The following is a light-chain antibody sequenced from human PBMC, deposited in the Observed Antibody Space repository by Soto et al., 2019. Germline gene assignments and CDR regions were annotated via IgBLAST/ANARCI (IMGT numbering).Light chain of an antibody. Sequence: EIVMTHSPATLSVSAWERATLXRRASQSVSSNLAWYQQKPGQAPRLLIYGASTRATGIPARFSGSGSGTEFTLTISSLQSEDFAVYYCQQYNNWPPEKTFGGGTKVDI. V-gene: IGKV3-15*01. CDR2: GAS. CDR1: QSVSSN. CDR3: QQYNNWPPEKT. J-gene: IGKJ4*01.